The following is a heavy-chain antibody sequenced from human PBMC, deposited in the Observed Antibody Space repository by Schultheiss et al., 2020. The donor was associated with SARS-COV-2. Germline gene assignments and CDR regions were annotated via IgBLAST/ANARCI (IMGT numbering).Heavy chain of an antibody. CDR3: ARHSNGYYSPFEY. J-gene: IGHJ4*02. D-gene: IGHD3-22*01. Sequence: GSLRLSCTVSGGSISSSSYYWGWIRQPPGKGLEWIGSIYYSGSTYYNPSLKSRVTISVDTSRNQFSLNLSSVTAADTAVYYCARHSNGYYSPFEYWGQGTLVTVPQ. CDR1: GGSISSSSYY. V-gene: IGHV4-39*01. CDR2: IYYSGST.